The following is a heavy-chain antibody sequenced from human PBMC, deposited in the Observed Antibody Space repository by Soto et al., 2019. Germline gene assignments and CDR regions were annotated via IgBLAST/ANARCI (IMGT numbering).Heavy chain of an antibody. CDR1: GLTFSSYS. V-gene: IGHV3-21*01. J-gene: IGHJ5*02. CDR2: ISSSSSYI. Sequence: GGSLRLSCAASGLTFSSYSMNWVRQAPGKGLEWVSSISSSSSYIYYADSVKGRFTISRDNAKNSLYLQMNSLRAEDTAVYYCAREGVGGSYYPNWFDPWGQGTLVTVSS. D-gene: IGHD1-26*01. CDR3: AREGVGGSYYPNWFDP.